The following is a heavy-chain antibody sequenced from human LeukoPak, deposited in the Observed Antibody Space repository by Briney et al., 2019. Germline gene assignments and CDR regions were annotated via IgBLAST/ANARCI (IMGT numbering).Heavy chain of an antibody. CDR3: ARGRGRTYCSSTSCYTDNWFDP. Sequence: ASVKVSCKASGYTFTGYYMHWVRQAPGQGLEWTGWINPNSGGTNYAQKFQGRVTMTRDTSISTACMELSSLRSEDTAVYYCARGRGRTYCSSTSCYTDNWFDPWGQGTLVTVSS. CDR1: GYTFTGYY. CDR2: INPNSGGT. J-gene: IGHJ5*02. D-gene: IGHD2-2*02. V-gene: IGHV1-2*02.